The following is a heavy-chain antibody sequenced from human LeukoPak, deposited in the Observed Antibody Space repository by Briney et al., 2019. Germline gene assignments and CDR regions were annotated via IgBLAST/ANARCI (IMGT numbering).Heavy chain of an antibody. D-gene: IGHD3-16*02. CDR3: AREGNDYVWGSYRSFDY. CDR1: GGTFSSYA. CDR2: IIPILGIA. J-gene: IGHJ4*02. V-gene: IGHV1-69*04. Sequence: SVKVSCKASGGTFSSYAISWVRQAPGQGPEWMGRIIPILGIANYAQKFQGRVTITADKSTSTAYMELSSLRSEDTAVYYCAREGNDYVWGSYRSFDYWGQGTLVTVSS.